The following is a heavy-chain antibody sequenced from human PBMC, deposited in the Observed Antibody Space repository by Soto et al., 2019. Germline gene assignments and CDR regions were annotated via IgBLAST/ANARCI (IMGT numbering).Heavy chain of an antibody. V-gene: IGHV1-18*01. CDR3: ARDLGGSNYAPVDY. CDR2: ISAYNGNT. CDR1: GYTFTSYG. Sequence: QVQLVQSGAEVKKPGASVKVSCKASGYTFTSYGISWVRQAPGPGLEWMGWISAYNGNTKYAHKLQGRVTTTTDTSTSTGYMELRSLRSDDTAVYYCARDLGGSNYAPVDYWGQGTLVTVSS. D-gene: IGHD1-26*01. J-gene: IGHJ4*02.